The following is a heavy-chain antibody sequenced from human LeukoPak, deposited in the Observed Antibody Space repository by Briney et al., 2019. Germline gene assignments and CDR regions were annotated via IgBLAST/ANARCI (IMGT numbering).Heavy chain of an antibody. CDR2: INPNSGGT. J-gene: IGHJ6*03. V-gene: IGHV1-2*02. CDR3: ARTVRGVHGGRSYYYYMDV. Sequence: ASVKVSCKASGYTFTGYYMHWVRQAPGQGLEWMGWINPNSGGTNYAQKFQGRVTMTRDTSISTAYMELSRLRSDDTAVYYCARTVRGVHGGRSYYYYMDVWGKGTTVTVSS. CDR1: GYTFTGYY. D-gene: IGHD3-10*01.